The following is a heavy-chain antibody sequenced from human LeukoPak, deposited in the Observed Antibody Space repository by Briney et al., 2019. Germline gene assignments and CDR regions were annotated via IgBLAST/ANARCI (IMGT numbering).Heavy chain of an antibody. CDR3: AIENYYRTSDPNVAFDI. J-gene: IGHJ3*02. CDR1: GFTFSIYA. D-gene: IGHD3-10*01. Sequence: GGSLRLSCAASGFTFSIYAMSWVRQAPGEGLEWVSAISGSGGSTYYADSVKGLFTMSRDNSKNKLYLQMNSLKDEDKAVYYCAIENYYRTSDPNVAFDIWGQGTMVTVSS. V-gene: IGHV3-23*01. CDR2: ISGSGGST.